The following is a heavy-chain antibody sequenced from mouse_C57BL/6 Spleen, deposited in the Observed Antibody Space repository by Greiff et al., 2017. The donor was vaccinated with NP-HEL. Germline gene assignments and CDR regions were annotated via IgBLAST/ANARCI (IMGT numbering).Heavy chain of an antibody. CDR3: ARDYYDYDDGSWFAY. Sequence: EVQLQQSGPVLVKPGASVKMSCKASGYTFTDYYMNWVKQSHGKSLEWIGVINPYNGGTSYNQKFKGKATLTVDKSSSTAYMELNSLTSEDSAVYYCARDYYDYDDGSWFAYWGQGTLVTVSA. D-gene: IGHD2-4*01. J-gene: IGHJ3*01. CDR2: INPYNGGT. CDR1: GYTFTDYY. V-gene: IGHV1-19*01.